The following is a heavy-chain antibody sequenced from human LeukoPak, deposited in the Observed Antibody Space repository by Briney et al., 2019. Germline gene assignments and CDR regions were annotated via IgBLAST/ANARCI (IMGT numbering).Heavy chain of an antibody. J-gene: IGHJ4*02. Sequence: PGGSLRLSCAASGFTFSDYYMSWIRQAPGKGLEWVSLYSGGSTYYADSVKGRFTISRDNSKNTLYLQMNSLRVDDTAVYYCARGGTVTAFSLFDYWGQGTLVTVTS. CDR2: YSGGST. CDR1: GFTFSDYY. CDR3: ARGGTVTAFSLFDY. V-gene: IGHV3-53*01. D-gene: IGHD4-17*01.